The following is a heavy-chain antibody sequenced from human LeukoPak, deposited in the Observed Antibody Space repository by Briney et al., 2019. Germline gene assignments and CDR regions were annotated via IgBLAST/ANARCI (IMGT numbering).Heavy chain of an antibody. CDR3: ARVLGGSGSSGPYYYYYGMDA. CDR2: IYYSGST. CDR1: GGSISSYY. Sequence: SETLSLTCTVSGGSISSYYWSWIRQPPGKGLEWIGYIYYSGSTNYNPSLKSRVTISVDTSKNQFSLKLSSVTAADTAVYYCARVLGGSGSSGPYYYYYGMDAWGQGTTVTVSS. V-gene: IGHV4-59*01. D-gene: IGHD3-10*01. J-gene: IGHJ6*02.